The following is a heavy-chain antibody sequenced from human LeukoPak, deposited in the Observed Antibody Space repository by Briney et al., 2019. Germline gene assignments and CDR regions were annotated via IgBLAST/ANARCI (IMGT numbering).Heavy chain of an antibody. V-gene: IGHV4-59*01. Sequence: SETLSLTCTVSGDSISRYYWSWIRQPPGKGPECIGYVSYSGSTNYNPSLKSRVTISLDTSKNHFSLKLTSVTAADTAVFYCARSQGAYFDYWGQGILVTVSS. J-gene: IGHJ4*02. CDR1: GDSISRYY. CDR3: ARSQGAYFDY. CDR2: VSYSGST.